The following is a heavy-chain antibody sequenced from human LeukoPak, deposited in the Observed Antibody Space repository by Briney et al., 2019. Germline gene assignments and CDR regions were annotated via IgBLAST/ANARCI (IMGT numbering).Heavy chain of an antibody. V-gene: IGHV3-30-3*01. CDR1: GFTFSSYA. CDR2: ISYNGSNK. Sequence: GSSLRLSCAASGFTFSSYAMHWVRQAPGRGLEWVAVISYNGSNKYYADSVKGRFTISRDNSKNTLYLQMNSLRAEDTAVYYCAREGHQRENYDFWSARWFDPWGQGTLVTVSS. CDR3: AREGHQRENYDFWSARWFDP. J-gene: IGHJ5*02. D-gene: IGHD3-3*01.